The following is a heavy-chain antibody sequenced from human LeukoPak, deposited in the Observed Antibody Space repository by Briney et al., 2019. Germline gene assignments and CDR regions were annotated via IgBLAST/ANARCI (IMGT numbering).Heavy chain of an antibody. CDR3: ARPYDSNRDHSGYGY. J-gene: IGHJ4*02. CDR2: INQDGSEK. CDR1: GFTFSNYW. Sequence: GGSLRLSCATSGFTFSNYWMSWVRQAPGKGLEWVANINQDGSEKYNVDSVKGRFTISRDNAKNSLYLQMNSLRAEDTAVYYCARPYDSNRDHSGYGYWGRGTLVTVSS. D-gene: IGHD5-12*01. V-gene: IGHV3-7*02.